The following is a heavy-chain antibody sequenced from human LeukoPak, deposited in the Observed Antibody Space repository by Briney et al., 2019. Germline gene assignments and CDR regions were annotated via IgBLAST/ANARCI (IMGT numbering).Heavy chain of an antibody. D-gene: IGHD5-24*01. CDR3: ARLGNKRWLPDY. J-gene: IGHJ4*02. CDR2: IYYSGSP. CDR1: GGSASSSSYY. V-gene: IGHV4-39*01. Sequence: EPSETLSLTCTVSGGSASSSSYYWGWIRQPPGKGLEWIGSIYYSGSPYYNPSLKSRVTISVDTSKNQFSLKLSSVTAADTAVYYCARLGNKRWLPDYWGQGTLVTVSS.